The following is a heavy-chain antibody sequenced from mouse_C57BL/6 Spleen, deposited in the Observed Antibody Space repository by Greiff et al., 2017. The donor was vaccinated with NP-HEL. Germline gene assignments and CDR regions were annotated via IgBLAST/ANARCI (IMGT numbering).Heavy chain of an antibody. D-gene: IGHD2-4*01. V-gene: IGHV1-85*01. J-gene: IGHJ4*01. CDR3: ERRGTIYYDAYYYAMDY. CDR2: IYPRDGST. Sequence: VQLQQSGPELVKPGASVKLSCKASGYTFTSYDINWVKQRPGQGLEWIGWIYPRDGSTKYNEKFKGKATLTVDTSSSTAYMELHSLTSEDSAVYCGERRGTIYYDAYYYAMDYWGQGTSVTGSS. CDR1: GYTFTSYD.